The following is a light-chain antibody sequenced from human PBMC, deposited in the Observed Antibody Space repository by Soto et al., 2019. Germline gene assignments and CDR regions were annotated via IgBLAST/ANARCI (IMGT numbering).Light chain of an antibody. CDR1: QGISNF. J-gene: IGKJ1*01. V-gene: IGKV1-27*01. CDR3: QTYNSARWT. CDR2: AAS. Sequence: DIQMTQSPSSLSASIGDRVTISCRASQGISNFLAWYQQKPGEVPKLLIYAASTLQSGVPSRFSGGGSGTHFTLTISSLQREDVATYFCQTYNSARWTFAQGTKVEVK.